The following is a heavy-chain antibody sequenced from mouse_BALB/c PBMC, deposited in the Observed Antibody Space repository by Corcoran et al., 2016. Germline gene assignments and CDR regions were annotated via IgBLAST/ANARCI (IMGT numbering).Heavy chain of an antibody. CDR1: GYSITSGYY. V-gene: IGHV3-6*02. CDR2: ISYDGSN. CDR3: ARDSSTTVVATDYFDY. D-gene: IGHD1-1*01. J-gene: IGHJ2*01. Sequence: DVQLQESGPGLVKPSQSLSLTCSFTGYSITSGYYWNWIRQFPGNKLEWMGYISYDGSNNYNPSLKNRISITRDTSKNQFFLKLNSVTTEDTATYYCARDSSTTVVATDYFDYWGQGTTLTVSS.